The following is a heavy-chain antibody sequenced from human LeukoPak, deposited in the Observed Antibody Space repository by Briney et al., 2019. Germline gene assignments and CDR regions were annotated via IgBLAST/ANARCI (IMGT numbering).Heavy chain of an antibody. CDR3: ASTPPWDYYDSVGAFDI. J-gene: IGHJ3*02. V-gene: IGHV4-39*07. CDR2: IYYSGST. CDR1: GGSISSSSYY. D-gene: IGHD3-22*01. Sequence: SETLSLTCTVSGGSISSSSYYWGWIRQPPGKGLEWIGSIYYSGSTYYNPSLKSRVTISVDTSKNQCSLKLSSVTAADTAVYYCASTPPWDYYDSVGAFDIWGQGTMVTVSS.